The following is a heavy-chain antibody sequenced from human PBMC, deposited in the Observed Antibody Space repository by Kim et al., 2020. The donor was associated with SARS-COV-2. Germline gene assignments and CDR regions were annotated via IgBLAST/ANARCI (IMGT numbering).Heavy chain of an antibody. CDR2: INHSGST. CDR1: GGSFSGYY. V-gene: IGHV4-34*01. J-gene: IGHJ4*02. Sequence: SETLSLTCAVYGGSFSGYYWSWIRQPPGKGLEWIGEINHSGSTNYNPSLKSRVTISVDTSKNQFSLKLSSVTAADTAVYYCARGTNGHGSGSPQADFDYWGQGTLVTVSS. CDR3: ARGTNGHGSGSPQADFDY. D-gene: IGHD3-10*01.